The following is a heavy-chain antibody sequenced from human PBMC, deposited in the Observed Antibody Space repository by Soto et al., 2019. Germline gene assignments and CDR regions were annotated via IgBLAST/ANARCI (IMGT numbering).Heavy chain of an antibody. V-gene: IGHV4-31*03. CDR2: IYYSGST. D-gene: IGHD6-13*01. J-gene: IGHJ5*02. Sequence: PSETLSLTCTVSGGSISSGGYYWSWIRQHPGKGLEWIGYIYYSGSTYYNPSLKSRVTISVDTSKNQFSLKLSSVTAADTAVYYCARDGAAAGTGGWFDPWGQGTLVTSPQ. CDR3: ARDGAAAGTGGWFDP. CDR1: GGSISSGGYY.